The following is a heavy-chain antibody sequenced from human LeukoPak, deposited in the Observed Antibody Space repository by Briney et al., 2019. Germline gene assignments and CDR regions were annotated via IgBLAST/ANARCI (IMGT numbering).Heavy chain of an antibody. J-gene: IGHJ4*02. V-gene: IGHV1-2*06. CDR3: ARGTEYYFDY. D-gene: IGHD1-1*01. CDR1: GYTFTRYY. Sequence: GASVKVSCKASGYTFTRYYMHGVRQAPGQGLEWMGRINPNSGGTNYAQKFQGRVTMTRDTSISTAYMDLTRLRSDDTAVYYCARGTEYYFDYWGQGTLVTVSS. CDR2: INPNSGGT.